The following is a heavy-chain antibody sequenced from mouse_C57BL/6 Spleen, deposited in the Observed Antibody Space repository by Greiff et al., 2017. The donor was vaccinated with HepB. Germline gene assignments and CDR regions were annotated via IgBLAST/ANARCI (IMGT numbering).Heavy chain of an antibody. CDR2: ISDGGSYT. CDR1: GFTFSSYA. CDR3: ARGNFFAY. V-gene: IGHV5-4*01. Sequence: EVQLVESGGGLVKPGGSLKLSCAASGFTFSSYAMSWVRQTPEKRLEWVATISDGGSYTYYPDNVKGRFTISRDNAKNNLYLQMSHLKSEDTAMYYCARGNFFAYWGQGTLVTVSA. J-gene: IGHJ3*01.